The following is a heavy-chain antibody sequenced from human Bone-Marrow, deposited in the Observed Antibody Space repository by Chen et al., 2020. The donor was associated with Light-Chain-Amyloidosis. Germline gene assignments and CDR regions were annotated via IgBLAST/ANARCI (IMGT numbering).Heavy chain of an antibody. CDR3: ARRGSTGTAVDY. D-gene: IGHD4-4*01. CDR1: GFPFSTYG. Sequence: EVQLVESGGGLVKPGGSLRLSCAASGFPFSTYGMNWVRQAPGKGLEWVSSISSTSSYIYYADSVKGRFTISRDNAKNSLYLQINSLRAEDTAVYYCARRGSTGTAVDYWGQGTLVTVSS. CDR2: ISSTSSYI. V-gene: IGHV3-21*01. J-gene: IGHJ4*02.